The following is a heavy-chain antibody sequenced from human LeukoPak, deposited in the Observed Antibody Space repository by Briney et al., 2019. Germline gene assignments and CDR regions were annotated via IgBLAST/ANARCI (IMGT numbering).Heavy chain of an antibody. Sequence: GESLKISCQGSGYSFTTYWIGWVRQMPGKGLEWMGIIYPGDSDTRYSPSFQGQVTMSADKAISTAYLQWSSLKASDTAMYYCARDSTGYYRFDYWGQGTLVTVSS. J-gene: IGHJ4*02. CDR3: ARDSTGYYRFDY. CDR1: GYSFTTYW. D-gene: IGHD3-22*01. V-gene: IGHV5-51*01. CDR2: IYPGDSDT.